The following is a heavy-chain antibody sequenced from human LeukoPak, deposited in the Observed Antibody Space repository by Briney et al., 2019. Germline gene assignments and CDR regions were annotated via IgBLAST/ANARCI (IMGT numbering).Heavy chain of an antibody. D-gene: IGHD5-24*01. Sequence: SVKVSCKASGGTFSSYAVSWVRQAPGQGLEWMGGIIPIFGTANYAQKFQGRVTITADESTSTAYMELSSLRSEDTAVYYCARGNRRDGYNSLFDYWGQGTLVTVSS. V-gene: IGHV1-69*01. CDR3: ARGNRRDGYNSLFDY. CDR2: IIPIFGTA. CDR1: GGTFSSYA. J-gene: IGHJ4*02.